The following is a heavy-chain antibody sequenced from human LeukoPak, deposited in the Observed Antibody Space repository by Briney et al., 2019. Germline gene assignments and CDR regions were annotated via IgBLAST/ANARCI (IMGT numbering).Heavy chain of an antibody. CDR1: GGSFSGYY. Sequence: SETLSLTCAVYGGSFSGYYWSWIRQPPGKGLEWIGEINHSGSTNYNPSLKSRVTISVDTSKNQFSLKLSSVTAADTAVYYCARVGVVVAATYNWFDPRGQGTLVTVSS. CDR3: ARVGVVVAATYNWFDP. V-gene: IGHV4-34*01. J-gene: IGHJ5*02. D-gene: IGHD2-15*01. CDR2: INHSGST.